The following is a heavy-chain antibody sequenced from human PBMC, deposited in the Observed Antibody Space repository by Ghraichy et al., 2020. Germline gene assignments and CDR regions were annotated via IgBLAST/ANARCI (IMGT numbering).Heavy chain of an antibody. CDR2: ISYDGSNK. J-gene: IGHJ4*02. V-gene: IGHV3-30*18. CDR3: AKDFRGGGDWGGGYFDY. CDR1: GFTFSSYG. Sequence: GGSLRLSCAASGFTFSSYGMHWVRQAPGKGLEWVAVISYDGSNKYYADSVKGRFTISRDNSKNTLYLQMNSLRAEDTAVYYCAKDFRGGGDWGGGYFDYWGQGTLVTVSS. D-gene: IGHD2-21*02.